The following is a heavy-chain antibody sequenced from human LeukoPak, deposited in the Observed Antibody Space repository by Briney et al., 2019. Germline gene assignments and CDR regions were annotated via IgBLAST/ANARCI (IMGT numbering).Heavy chain of an antibody. J-gene: IGHJ6*02. Sequence: GESLKISCKGSGYSFTSYWIGWVRQLPGKGLEWMGIIYPGDSDTKYSPSFQGQVTISADKSIGTAYLQWSSLKASDTAMYYCARQTTDYYYGMDVWGQGTTVTVSS. D-gene: IGHD4-11*01. CDR1: GYSFTSYW. V-gene: IGHV5-51*01. CDR3: ARQTTDYYYGMDV. CDR2: IYPGDSDT.